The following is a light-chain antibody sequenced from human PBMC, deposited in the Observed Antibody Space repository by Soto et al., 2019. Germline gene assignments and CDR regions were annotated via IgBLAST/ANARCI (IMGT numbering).Light chain of an antibody. Sequence: DIDMTQAASSLSASVGDRVTIPCLAGKDVVNYLNWYQKRPGKAPQVRIYGASSLQRGVPSRFGGSGSGTDFERTISSLQHGDFEIYYCQQSYKSPLTFGQGTRLEIK. CDR3: QQSYKSPLT. J-gene: IGKJ5*01. V-gene: IGKV1-39*01. CDR1: KDVVNY. CDR2: GAS.